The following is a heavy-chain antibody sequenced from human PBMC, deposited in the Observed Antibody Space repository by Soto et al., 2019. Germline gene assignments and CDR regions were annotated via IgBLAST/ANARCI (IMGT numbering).Heavy chain of an antibody. D-gene: IGHD3-10*01. CDR3: ARDLDYGSGPD. Sequence: EVQLVESGGGLVQPGGSLRLSCAASGFTFSSYEMNWVRQAPGKGLEWVSYISSSGSTIYYADSVKGRFTISRDNAKNSLYLQTNSLRAEDTAVYYCARDLDYGSGPDWGQGTLVTVSS. CDR1: GFTFSSYE. CDR2: ISSSGSTI. J-gene: IGHJ4*02. V-gene: IGHV3-48*03.